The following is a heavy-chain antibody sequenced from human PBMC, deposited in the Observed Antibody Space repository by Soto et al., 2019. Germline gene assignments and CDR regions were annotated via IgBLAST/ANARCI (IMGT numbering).Heavy chain of an antibody. CDR2: IYHSGST. J-gene: IGHJ6*03. Sequence: SEILSLTCAVSSGPISSSNWWSWVRQPPGKGLEWIGEIYHSGSTNYNPSLKSRVTISVDKSKNQFSLKLSSVTAADTAVYYCARRIVSSARDYYYYYMDVWGKGTTVTVS. CDR3: ARRIVSSARDYYYYYMDV. CDR1: SGPISSSNW. V-gene: IGHV4-4*02. D-gene: IGHD6-6*01.